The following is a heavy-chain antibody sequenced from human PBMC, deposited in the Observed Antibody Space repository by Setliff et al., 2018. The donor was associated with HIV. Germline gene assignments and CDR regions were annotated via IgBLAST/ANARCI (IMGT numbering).Heavy chain of an antibody. J-gene: IGHJ5*02. CDR3: ARGVARQVVIDRWFDP. D-gene: IGHD2-21*01. V-gene: IGHV4-34*01. Sequence: SETLSLTCAVFGGSFSYFYWSWIRQPPGKGLEWIGEISYSGSTVYSPSLKSRVTMSVDASKNLVSLNLNSVTAADTAIYYCARGVARQVVIDRWFDPWGQGTPVTVSS. CDR2: ISYSGST. CDR1: GGSFSYFY.